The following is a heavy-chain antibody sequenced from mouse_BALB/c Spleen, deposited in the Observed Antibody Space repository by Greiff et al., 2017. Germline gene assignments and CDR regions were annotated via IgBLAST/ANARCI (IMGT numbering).Heavy chain of an antibody. J-gene: IGHJ3*01. Sequence: VKLQQSGPELVKPGASVKIPCKASGYTFTDYNMAWVKQRHGKSLEWIGDINPNNGGTIYHQKFKGKATLPVDKSSITAYMELRSLTSEDTAVYYCAREDGNSFAYWGQGTLVTVSA. CDR2: INPNNGGT. D-gene: IGHD2-1*01. CDR3: AREDGNSFAY. CDR1: GYTFTDYN. V-gene: IGHV1-18*01.